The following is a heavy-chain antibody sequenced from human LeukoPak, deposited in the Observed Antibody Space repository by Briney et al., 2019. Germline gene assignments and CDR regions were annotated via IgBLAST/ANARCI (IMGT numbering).Heavy chain of an antibody. V-gene: IGHV4-39*01. Sequence: KPSETLSLTCTVSGGSISSSRYYWSWIRQPPGKGQEWIGSIYYSGSTYYNPSLKSRVTISVDTSKNQFSLKLSSVTAAYTAVYYCARLPGIAVAGPYFDYWGQGTLVTVSS. CDR2: IYYSGST. D-gene: IGHD6-19*01. CDR3: ARLPGIAVAGPYFDY. J-gene: IGHJ4*02. CDR1: GGSISSSRYY.